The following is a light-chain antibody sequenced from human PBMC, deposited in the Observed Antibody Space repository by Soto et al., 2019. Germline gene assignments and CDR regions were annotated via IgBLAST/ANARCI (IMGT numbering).Light chain of an antibody. J-gene: IGLJ2*01. V-gene: IGLV1-40*01. Sequence: QSVLTQPPSVSGAPWQRVTISCTGSSSNIGAGYDVHWYQQFPGTAPKLLIYGNSNRPSGVPDRFSGSKSGTSASLAITGLQAEDEADYYCQSYDNSLSSRVFGGGTKLTVL. CDR3: QSYDNSLSSRV. CDR1: SSNIGAGYD. CDR2: GNS.